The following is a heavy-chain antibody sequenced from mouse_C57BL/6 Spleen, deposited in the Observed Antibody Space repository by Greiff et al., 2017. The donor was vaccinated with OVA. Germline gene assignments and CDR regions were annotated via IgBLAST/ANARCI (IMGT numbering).Heavy chain of an antibody. CDR1: GLSLSTLGMG. Sequence: QVTLKVSGPGILQPSQTPRLTCSFSGLSLSTLGMGVGWIRQPSGKGLEWLAHIWWDDDKYYNPALKSRLTISKETSKYRVFLKIANVDTANSATYYCARIADWYFDVWGPGTTLTVSA. V-gene: IGHV8-8*01. CDR3: ARIADWYFDV. CDR2: IWWDDDK. J-gene: IGHJ1*01.